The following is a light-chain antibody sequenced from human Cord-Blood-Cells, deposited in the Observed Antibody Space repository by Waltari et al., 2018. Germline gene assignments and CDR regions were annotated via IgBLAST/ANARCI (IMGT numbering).Light chain of an antibody. J-gene: IGLJ1*01. CDR2: EGS. CDR1: SSDVGSYNL. CDR3: CSYAGSSTFD. Sequence: QSALTQPASVSGSPGQSITISCTGTSSDVGSYNLVSWYQQHPGKAPKLMIYEGSKRPSGVSNRFSGSKSGNTAPLTISGLQAEDEADYYCCSYAGSSTFDFGTGTKVTVL. V-gene: IGLV2-23*03.